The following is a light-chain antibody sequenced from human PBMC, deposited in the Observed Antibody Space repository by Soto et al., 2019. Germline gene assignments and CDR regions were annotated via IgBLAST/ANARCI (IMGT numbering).Light chain of an antibody. CDR1: SSDVGVYNY. J-gene: IGLJ1*01. CDR2: EVT. Sequence: QSVLTQPASVSGSPGQSITISCTGTSSDVGVYNYVSWYQQHPGKAPKLMIYEVTNRPSGVSNRFSGSKSGNTASLTISGLQAEDGADYYCSSYTSSSTKVFGTGTK. CDR3: SSYTSSSTKV. V-gene: IGLV2-14*01.